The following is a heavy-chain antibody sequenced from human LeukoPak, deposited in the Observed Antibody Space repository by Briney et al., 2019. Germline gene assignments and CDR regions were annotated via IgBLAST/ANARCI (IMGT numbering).Heavy chain of an antibody. J-gene: IGHJ5*02. D-gene: IGHD6-6*01. V-gene: IGHV4-39*01. Sequence: SETLSLTCTVSGGSISSSSYYWGWIRQPPGKGLEWIGSIYYSGSTYYNPSLKSRVTISVDTSKNQFSLKLSFVTAADTAVYYCARKLVGDWFDPWGQGTLVTVSS. CDR2: IYYSGST. CDR3: ARKLVGDWFDP. CDR1: GGSISSSSYY.